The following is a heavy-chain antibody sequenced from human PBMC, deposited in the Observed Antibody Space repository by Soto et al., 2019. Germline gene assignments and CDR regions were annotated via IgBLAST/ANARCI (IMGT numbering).Heavy chain of an antibody. Sequence: QITLKESGPTLVKPTQTLTLTCTFSGFSLSTSGVGVGWIRQPPGKALEWLALIYWDDDKRYSPSLKSRLTINKDNSKNQVVLTITNMDPVDTATYYCEHSFGLRRIAVAAHFDRWGSGTLVTVSS. CDR2: IYWDDDK. CDR1: GFSLSTSGVG. CDR3: EHSFGLRRIAVAAHFDR. J-gene: IGHJ2*01. V-gene: IGHV2-5*02. D-gene: IGHD6-19*01.